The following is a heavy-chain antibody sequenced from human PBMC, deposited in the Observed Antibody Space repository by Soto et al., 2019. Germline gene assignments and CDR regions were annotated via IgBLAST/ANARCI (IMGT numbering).Heavy chain of an antibody. V-gene: IGHV3-30-3*01. CDR1: GFTFSSYA. D-gene: IGHD6-13*01. CDR2: ISYDGSSK. Sequence: GGSLRLSFAASGFTFSSYAMHWVRQAPGKGLEWVGFISYDGSSKYYAYSVKGRFTISRDNSKKTLYLQMNSLRAEETAVYYCARESSRWYTNWFHXWGQVTTFTVSX. J-gene: IGHJ5*02. CDR3: ARESSRWYTNWFHX.